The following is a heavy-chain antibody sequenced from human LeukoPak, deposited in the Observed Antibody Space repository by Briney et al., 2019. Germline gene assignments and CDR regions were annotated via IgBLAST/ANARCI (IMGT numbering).Heavy chain of an antibody. J-gene: IGHJ6*02. D-gene: IGHD1-26*01. Sequence: GGSLRLSCAASRFTFSSYAMSWVRQAPGKGLEWVSVISGSGTSTYYADSVRGRFTISGDNSKNTLYLQMNSLRAEDTAIYYCAKVGGDWSGYHYYGLDVWGQGTTVTVSS. V-gene: IGHV3-23*01. CDR1: RFTFSSYA. CDR3: AKVGGDWSGYHYYGLDV. CDR2: ISGSGTST.